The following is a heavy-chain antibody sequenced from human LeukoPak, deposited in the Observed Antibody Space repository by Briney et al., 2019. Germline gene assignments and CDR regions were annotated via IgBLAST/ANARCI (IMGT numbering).Heavy chain of an antibody. CDR3: ARQGRGSYRRDFDY. CDR2: IDPSDSHI. D-gene: IGHD1-26*01. J-gene: IGHJ4*02. V-gene: IGHV5-10-1*01. CDR1: GYSFTINW. Sequence: PGESLKISCKGSGYSFTINWICGVRQMPGKGLEWTGRIDPSDSHINYSPSFQGHVTNSVDKSISTAYLQWSSLRASDTAMYYCARQGRGSYRRDFDYWGQGILVTVSS.